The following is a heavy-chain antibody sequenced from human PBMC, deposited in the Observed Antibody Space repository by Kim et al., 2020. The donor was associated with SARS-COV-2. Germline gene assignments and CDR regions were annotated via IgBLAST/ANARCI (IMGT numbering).Heavy chain of an antibody. CDR2: ISGHGSNT. CDR1: GFPFSNYA. Sequence: GGSLRLSCAASGFPFSNYAMSWVRQAPGKGLEWVSAISGHGSNTYYADSVKGRFTISRDKSKSTLFLQMNSLRGEDTAVYYCAKDLVGSADYYNFIDCWGQGTLVTVSS. V-gene: IGHV3-23*01. J-gene: IGHJ4*02. D-gene: IGHD3-10*01. CDR3: AKDLVGSADYYNFIDC.